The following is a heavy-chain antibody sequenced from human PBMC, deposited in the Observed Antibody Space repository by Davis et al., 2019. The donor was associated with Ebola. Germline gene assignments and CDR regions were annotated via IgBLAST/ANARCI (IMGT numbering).Heavy chain of an antibody. D-gene: IGHD3-3*01. V-gene: IGHV4-34*01. Sequence: ESLKISCAASGFTFSKYSMNWVRPAPGKGLEWIAEINHSGSTNSNPSLKSRVTISVDTSKTQFSLRLTSVTAADTAVYYCARRGSLYEKDAFDLWGQGTVVTVSS. J-gene: IGHJ3*01. CDR1: GFTFSKYS. CDR2: INHSGST. CDR3: ARRGSLYEKDAFDL.